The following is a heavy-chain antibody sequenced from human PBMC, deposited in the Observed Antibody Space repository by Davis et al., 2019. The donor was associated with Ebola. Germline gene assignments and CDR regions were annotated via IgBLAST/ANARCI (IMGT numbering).Heavy chain of an antibody. CDR1: GYTFTSYA. J-gene: IGHJ5*02. Sequence: ASVKVSCKASGYTFTSYAMHWVRQAPGQRLEWMGWINAGNGNTKYSQKFQGRVTITRDTSASTAYMELSSLRSEDTAVYYCARPVLTAVADGEDWFDPWGQGTLVTVSS. V-gene: IGHV1-3*01. D-gene: IGHD6-19*01. CDR3: ARPVLTAVADGEDWFDP. CDR2: INAGNGNT.